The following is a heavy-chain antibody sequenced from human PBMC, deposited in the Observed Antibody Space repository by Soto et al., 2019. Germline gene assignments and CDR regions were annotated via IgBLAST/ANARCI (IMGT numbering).Heavy chain of an antibody. CDR3: AGQRTSVVTQAYFDV. Sequence: SETLSLTCTVTGDSMSSRSYYWGWIRQPPGKGLEWIGSIYYSGSTYNNPSLRSRVSMSIDTSKDQFSLKLKSVTAADTALYFCAGQRTSVVTQAYFDVWGQGTLVTVSS. CDR2: IYYSGST. J-gene: IGHJ4*02. V-gene: IGHV4-39*01. CDR1: GDSMSSRSYY. D-gene: IGHD2-21*02.